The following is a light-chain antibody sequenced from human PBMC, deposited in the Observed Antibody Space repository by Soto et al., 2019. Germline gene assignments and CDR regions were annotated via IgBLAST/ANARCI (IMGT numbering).Light chain of an antibody. J-gene: IGKJ4*01. CDR3: QKYNTAPLT. Sequence: DIQMTQSPSSLSASKGDRVTITCRASQGIASYLAWYQQKPGQAPKLLIYGASTLQSGVPSRFSGRESGTDFTLSISSLQPEDVATYYCQKYNTAPLTFGGGTTVEI. CDR1: QGIASY. V-gene: IGKV1-27*01. CDR2: GAS.